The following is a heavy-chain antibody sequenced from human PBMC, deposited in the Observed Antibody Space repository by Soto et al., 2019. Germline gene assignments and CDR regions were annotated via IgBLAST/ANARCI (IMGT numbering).Heavy chain of an antibody. J-gene: IGHJ4*02. Sequence: SVKVSCKASGGTFSSYAISWVRQAPGQGLEWMGGIIPIFGTANYAQKFQGRVTITADESTSTAYMELSSLRSEDTAVYYCARDSSGYYRFDYWGQGTLVTVSS. CDR3: ARDSSGYYRFDY. V-gene: IGHV1-69*13. D-gene: IGHD3-22*01. CDR2: IIPIFGTA. CDR1: GGTFSSYA.